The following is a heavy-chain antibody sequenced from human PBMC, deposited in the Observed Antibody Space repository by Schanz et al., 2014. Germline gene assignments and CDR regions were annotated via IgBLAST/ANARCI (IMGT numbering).Heavy chain of an antibody. Sequence: EVQLVESGGCLVQPGGSLRLSCAASGFTFSSYWMHWVRQAPRKGLVWVSRINSDGSTTIYADSVKGRFTISRDNAKNTLYLQMNSLRAEDTAVYYCARPLGPNYYYYGLDVWGQGTTVTVSS. J-gene: IGHJ6*02. V-gene: IGHV3-74*01. CDR2: INSDGSTT. CDR3: ARPLGPNYYYYGLDV. CDR1: GFTFSSYW.